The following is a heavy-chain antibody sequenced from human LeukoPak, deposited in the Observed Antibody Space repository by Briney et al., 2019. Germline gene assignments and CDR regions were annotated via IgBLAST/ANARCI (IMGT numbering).Heavy chain of an antibody. D-gene: IGHD4-11*01. J-gene: IGHJ5*02. CDR2: ISSSSSYI. V-gene: IGHV3-21*01. CDR1: GFTFSSYS. CDR3: ARVQALNWFDP. Sequence: GGSLRLSCAASGFTFSSYSMNWVRQAPGKGLEWVSSISSSSSYIYYADSVKGRFTISRDNAKNSLYLQMNSLRVEDTAVYYCARVQALNWFDPWGQGTLVTVSS.